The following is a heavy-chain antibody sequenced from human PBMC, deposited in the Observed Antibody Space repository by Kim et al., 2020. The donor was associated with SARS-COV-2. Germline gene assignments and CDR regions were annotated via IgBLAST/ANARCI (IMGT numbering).Heavy chain of an antibody. CDR2: ISWDGGTI. Sequence: GGSLRLSCAASGFTVGDYAMHWVRQAPGKGLEWVSGISWDGGTIGYADSVKSRFTISNDNNKNPLYLQMNLLAEEATAFYYWTKDIGCSSGNFYY. J-gene: IGHJ6*01. V-gene: IGHV3-9*01. CDR3: TKDIGCSSGNFYY. D-gene: IGHD6-19*01. CDR1: GFTVGDYA.